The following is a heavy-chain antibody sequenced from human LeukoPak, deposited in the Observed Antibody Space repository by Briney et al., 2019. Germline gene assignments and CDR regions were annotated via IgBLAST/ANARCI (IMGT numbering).Heavy chain of an antibody. Sequence: SSETLSLTCTVSGGSISSSSYYWGWIRQPPGKGLEWIGSIYYSGSTYYNPSLKSRVTISVDTSKNQFSLKLSSVTAADTAVYYCARMLRYYDSSGYRQIVDYWGQGTLVTVSS. CDR1: GGSISSSSYY. V-gene: IGHV4-39*01. CDR3: ARMLRYYDSSGYRQIVDY. D-gene: IGHD3-22*01. CDR2: IYYSGST. J-gene: IGHJ4*02.